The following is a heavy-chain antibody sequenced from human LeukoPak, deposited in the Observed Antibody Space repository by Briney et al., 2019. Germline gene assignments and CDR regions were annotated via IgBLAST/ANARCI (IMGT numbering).Heavy chain of an antibody. Sequence: GGSLRLSCAASGFTFTKNYMRWVREAPGKGLEWVSVIWSLGNTYYGDSVKGRFVMSRDNSKSTLYLQMNNLRVEDTAVYYCAVVSNYYYYHGMDVWGQGTTVTVSS. CDR1: GFTFTKNY. V-gene: IGHV3-53*01. CDR3: AVVSNYYYYHGMDV. D-gene: IGHD2/OR15-2a*01. CDR2: IWSLGNT. J-gene: IGHJ6*01.